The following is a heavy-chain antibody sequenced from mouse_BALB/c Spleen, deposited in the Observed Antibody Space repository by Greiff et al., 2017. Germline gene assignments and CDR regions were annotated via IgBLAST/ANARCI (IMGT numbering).Heavy chain of an antibody. CDR3: ARSLYYDYSWFAY. CDR1: GFTFSSFG. Sequence: EVMLVESGGGLVQPGGSRKLSCAASGFTFSSFGMHWVRQAPEKGLEWVAYISSGSSTIYYADTVKGRFTISRDNPKNTLFLQMTSLRSEDTAMYYCARSLYYDYSWFAYWGQGTLVTVSA. V-gene: IGHV5-17*02. J-gene: IGHJ3*01. CDR2: ISSGSSTI. D-gene: IGHD2-4*01.